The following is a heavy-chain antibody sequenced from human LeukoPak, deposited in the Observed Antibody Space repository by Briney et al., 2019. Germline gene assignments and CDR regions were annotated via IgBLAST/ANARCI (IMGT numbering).Heavy chain of an antibody. J-gene: IGHJ4*02. Sequence: GGSLRLSCAASGFTFSSYAMSWVRQAPGKGLEWVSAISGSGGSTYYADSVKGRFTISRDNSKNTLYLQMNSLRAEDTAVYYCAKGVTIFGVVTHGFDYWGQGTLVTVSS. D-gene: IGHD3-3*01. CDR1: GFTFSSYA. V-gene: IGHV3-23*01. CDR3: AKGVTIFGVVTHGFDY. CDR2: ISGSGGST.